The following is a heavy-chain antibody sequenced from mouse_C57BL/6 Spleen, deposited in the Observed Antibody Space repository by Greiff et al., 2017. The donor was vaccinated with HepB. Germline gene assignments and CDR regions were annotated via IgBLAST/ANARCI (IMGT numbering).Heavy chain of an antibody. V-gene: IGHV5-4*03. J-gene: IGHJ2*01. Sequence: DVKLVESGGGLVKPGGSLKLSCAASGFTFSSYAMSWVRQTPEKRLEWVATISDGGSYTYYPDNVKGRFTISRDNAKNNLYLQMSHLKSEDTAMYYCARGGYYYGSSLYYFDYWGQGTTLTVSS. D-gene: IGHD1-1*01. CDR3: ARGGYYYGSSLYYFDY. CDR2: ISDGGSYT. CDR1: GFTFSSYA.